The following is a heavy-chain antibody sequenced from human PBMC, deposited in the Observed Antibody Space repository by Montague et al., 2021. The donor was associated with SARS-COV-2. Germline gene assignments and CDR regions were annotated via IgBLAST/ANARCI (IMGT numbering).Heavy chain of an antibody. J-gene: IGHJ6*02. CDR2: VIHGGTT. V-gene: IGHV4-34*12. CDR1: GASFSGYY. D-gene: IGHD3-10*01. CDR3: ASGEFFYYGSGNYYRSALDD. Sequence: SETLSLTCHVYGASFSGYYWSWVRQSPGKGLEWIGEVIHGGTTNYNPSRKCRVTISIDSSNDRFSLRLTSLTAADTGVYYCASGEFFYYGSGNYYRSALDDWGQGTTVTVSS.